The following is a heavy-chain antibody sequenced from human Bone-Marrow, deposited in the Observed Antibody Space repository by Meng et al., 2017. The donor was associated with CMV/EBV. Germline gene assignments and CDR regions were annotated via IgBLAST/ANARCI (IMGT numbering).Heavy chain of an antibody. V-gene: IGHV3-53*01. CDR1: GLTVSRNY. CDR3: ASRKRVEYSSSSPLDY. J-gene: IGHJ4*02. Sequence: GGSLRLSCAASGLTVSRNYMNWVRQAPGKGLEWVAVIYSGENTYYADSVKGRFTISRDNSKNTLYLQMNSLRAEDTAVYYCASRKRVEYSSSSPLDYWGQGTLVTVSS. CDR2: IYSGENT. D-gene: IGHD6-6*01.